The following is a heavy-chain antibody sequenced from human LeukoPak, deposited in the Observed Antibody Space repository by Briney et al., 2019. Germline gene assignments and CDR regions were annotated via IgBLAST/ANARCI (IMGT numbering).Heavy chain of an antibody. V-gene: IGHV4-59*01. J-gene: IGHJ3*02. CDR3: ARELIALPAAGDSGAFDI. Sequence: SATLSLTCTVSGGSISSYYWSWIRQPPGKGLELIGYIYYSGSTNYNPSLKSRVTISVDTSKNQFSLKLSSVTAADTAVYYCARELIALPAAGDSGAFDIWGQGTMFTVSS. CDR2: IYYSGST. CDR1: GGSISSYY. D-gene: IGHD2-2*01.